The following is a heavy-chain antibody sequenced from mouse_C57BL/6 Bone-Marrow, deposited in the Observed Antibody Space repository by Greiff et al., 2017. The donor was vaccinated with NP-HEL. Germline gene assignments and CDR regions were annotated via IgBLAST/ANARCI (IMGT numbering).Heavy chain of an antibody. CDR2: IDPSDSYT. CDR3: AREGITTGFDY. CDR1: GYTFTSYW. Sequence: KESCKASGYTFTSYWMHWVKQRPGQGLEWIGEIDPSDSYTNYNQKFKGKSTLTVDKSSSTAYMQLSSLTSEDSAVYYCAREGITTGFDYWGQGTTLTVSS. D-gene: IGHD1-1*01. V-gene: IGHV1-69*01. J-gene: IGHJ2*01.